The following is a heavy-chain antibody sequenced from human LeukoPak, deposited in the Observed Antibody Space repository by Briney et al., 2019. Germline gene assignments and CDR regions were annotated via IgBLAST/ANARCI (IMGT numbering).Heavy chain of an antibody. D-gene: IGHD2-21*02. V-gene: IGHV1-46*01. CDR2: INPSGGST. CDR1: GYIFTNYY. J-gene: IGHJ4*02. Sequence: GASVKVSCKASGYIFTNYYIHWVRQAPGQGLEWMGIINPSGGSTSYAQKFQGRVTMTRDTSTSTVYMELSSLRSEDTAVYYCARDYGVVTAISYYFDYWGQGTLVTVSS. CDR3: ARDYGVVTAISYYFDY.